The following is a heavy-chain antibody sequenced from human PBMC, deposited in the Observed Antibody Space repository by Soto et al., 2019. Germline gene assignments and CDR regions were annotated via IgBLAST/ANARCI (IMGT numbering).Heavy chain of an antibody. CDR3: ARVTGTTHHYKFEY. J-gene: IGHJ4*01. CDR2: IYYSGNT. D-gene: IGHD4-17*01. Sequence: PSETLCLTCTVSGGSISSSYWSWIRQPPGRGLEWIGYIYYSGNTNYNPSLRSRVTIAVDRSKNQFSLKVTSVTAADTAVYFCARVTGTTHHYKFEYWGQGSLVT. CDR1: GGSISSSY. V-gene: IGHV4-59*01.